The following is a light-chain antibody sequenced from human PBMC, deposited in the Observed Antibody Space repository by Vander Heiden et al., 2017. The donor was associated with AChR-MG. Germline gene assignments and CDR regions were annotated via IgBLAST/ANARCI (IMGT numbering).Light chain of an antibody. J-gene: IGKJ3*01. CDR3: QQDGSSPLT. Sequence: EIVLTQSPGTLSLSPGERATLSCRASQSVSNNYFAWYQQKAVLAPRLLVYGASSSAIGTPDRFSGSGSGTDFTLTISRLEPEDFAVYYCQQDGSSPLTFGPGTKVDIK. V-gene: IGKV3-20*01. CDR2: GAS. CDR1: QSVSNNY.